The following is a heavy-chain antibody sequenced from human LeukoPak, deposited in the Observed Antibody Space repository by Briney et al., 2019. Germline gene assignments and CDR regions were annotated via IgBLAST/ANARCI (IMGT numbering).Heavy chain of an antibody. CDR3: AKGFYHYFGSGSYTLDF. Sequence: GGSLRLSCAASGLTFSIYAMTWVRQGPGKGLELVSGISGRDNGTWYADSVKGRFTISRDNSKNTLYLQMNTLTGEDTAVYYCAKGFYHYFGSGSYTLDFWGQGTQVTVSS. CDR1: GLTFSIYA. CDR2: ISGRDNGT. J-gene: IGHJ4*02. V-gene: IGHV3-23*01. D-gene: IGHD3-10*01.